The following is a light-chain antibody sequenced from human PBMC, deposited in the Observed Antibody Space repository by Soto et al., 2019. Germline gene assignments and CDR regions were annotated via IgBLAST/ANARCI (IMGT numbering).Light chain of an antibody. J-gene: IGKJ1*01. Sequence: EMVVTQFPATLSVSPGERATLSCRASQSVSSNLAWYQQKPGQAPRLLIYGASTRATGIPARFSGSGSGTEFTLTISSLQSEDFAVYYCQQYNNWPPWTFGQGTKVEIK. CDR3: QQYNNWPPWT. CDR2: GAS. V-gene: IGKV3-15*01. CDR1: QSVSSN.